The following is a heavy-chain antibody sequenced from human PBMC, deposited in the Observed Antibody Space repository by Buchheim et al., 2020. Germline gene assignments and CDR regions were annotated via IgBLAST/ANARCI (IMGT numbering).Heavy chain of an antibody. CDR2: ISSNGGST. CDR1: GFTFSTYT. D-gene: IGHD3-22*01. Sequence: EVQLVESGGGLVQPGGSLRLSCAASGFTFSTYTMHWVRQAPGKGLQYVSAISSNGGSTYYANSVKGRFTISRDNSKNTLFLQMGSLRAEDMAIYYCARDISPPYYDSSGYPWYYYYGMDVWGQGTT. J-gene: IGHJ6*02. CDR3: ARDISPPYYDSSGYPWYYYYGMDV. V-gene: IGHV3-64*01.